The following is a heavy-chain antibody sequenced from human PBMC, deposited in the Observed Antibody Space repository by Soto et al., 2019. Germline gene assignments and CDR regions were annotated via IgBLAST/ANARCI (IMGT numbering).Heavy chain of an antibody. Sequence: QLQLQESGPGLLKPSETLSLTCAVSRDSISSSAYYWGWIRQPPGKGLEWIGSIYYTGSTYYTPSLKSRVTITADTSKNQFSLKLNSVTAADTAVYSCARRFGLNSSPNYCDYWGQGTEVTVSS. CDR1: RDSISSSAYY. CDR2: IYYTGST. V-gene: IGHV4-39*01. J-gene: IGHJ4*02. CDR3: ARRFGLNSSPNYCDY. D-gene: IGHD3-16*01.